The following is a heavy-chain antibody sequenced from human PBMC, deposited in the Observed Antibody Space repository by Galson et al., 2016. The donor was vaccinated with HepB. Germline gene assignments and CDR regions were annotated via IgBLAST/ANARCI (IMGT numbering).Heavy chain of an antibody. CDR1: GYTFNTYN. Sequence: CKASGYTFNTYNMHWVRQAPGQGLEWMGKIKPSGGNTIYAQKFQDRITMTRDTSTSTVYMELISLRSEDSAVYYCARELDHSFYFDYWGQGTLLTVSS. CDR3: ARELDHSFYFDY. V-gene: IGHV1-46*02. D-gene: IGHD1-14*01. CDR2: IKPSGGNT. J-gene: IGHJ4*02.